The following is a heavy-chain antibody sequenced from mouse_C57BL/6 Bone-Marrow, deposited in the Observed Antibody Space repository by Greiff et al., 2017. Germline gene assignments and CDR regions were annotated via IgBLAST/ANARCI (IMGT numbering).Heavy chain of an antibody. CDR3: ARVDRYWYFDV. Sequence: VQLQESGGGLVKPGGSLKLSCAASGFTFSDYGMHWVRQAPEKGLEWVAYISSGSSTIYYADTVKGRFTISRDNAKNTLFLQMTSLRSEDTAMYYCARVDRYWYFDVWGTGTTVTVSS. V-gene: IGHV5-17*01. CDR2: ISSGSSTI. J-gene: IGHJ1*03. CDR1: GFTFSDYG.